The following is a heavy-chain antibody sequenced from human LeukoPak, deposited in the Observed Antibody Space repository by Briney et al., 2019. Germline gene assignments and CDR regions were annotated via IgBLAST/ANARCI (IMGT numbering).Heavy chain of an antibody. V-gene: IGHV3-9*01. CDR3: AKDPKDCSTSCYSVGGLDYYMDV. CDR1: GFTFDDYA. CDR2: ISWNSGSI. Sequence: GGSPRLSCAASGFTFDDYAMHWVRQAPGKGLEWVSGISWNSGSIGYADSVKGRFTISRDNAKNSLYLQMNSLRAEDTAVYYCAKDPKDCSTSCYSVGGLDYYMDVWGKGTTVTVSS. J-gene: IGHJ6*03. D-gene: IGHD2-2*01.